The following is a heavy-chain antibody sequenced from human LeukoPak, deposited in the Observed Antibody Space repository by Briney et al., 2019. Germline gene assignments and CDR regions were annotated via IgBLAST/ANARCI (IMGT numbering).Heavy chain of an antibody. V-gene: IGHV3-30*03. CDR2: ISYDGSNK. CDR3: ARDHSSSWFDY. Sequence: PGGSLRLSCAASGFTFSSYWMTWVRQAPGKGLEWVAVISYDGSNKYYADSVKGRFTISRDNSKNTLYLQMNSLRAEDTAVYYCARDHSSSWFDYWGQGTLVTVSS. CDR1: GFTFSSYW. J-gene: IGHJ4*02. D-gene: IGHD6-13*01.